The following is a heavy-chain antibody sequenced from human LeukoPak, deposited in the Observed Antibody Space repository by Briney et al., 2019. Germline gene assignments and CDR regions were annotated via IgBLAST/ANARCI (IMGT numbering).Heavy chain of an antibody. CDR3: ALSRGSGGPFDF. V-gene: IGHV3-7*01. CDR2: IKLDGSER. D-gene: IGHD3-10*01. J-gene: IGHJ4*02. Sequence: GGSPRLSCAASGFTFDSYWMSWVRQAPGKGLEWVANIKLDGSERYYMDSVRGRFTISRDYSKNSLDLQMNSLRAEDTAVYYCALSRGSGGPFDFWGQGTLVTVSS. CDR1: GFTFDSYW.